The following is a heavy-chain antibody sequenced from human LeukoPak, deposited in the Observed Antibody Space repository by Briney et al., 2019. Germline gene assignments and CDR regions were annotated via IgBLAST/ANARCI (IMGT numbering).Heavy chain of an antibody. CDR3: RRGGSWPDY. J-gene: IGHJ4*02. V-gene: IGHV4-30-2*02. CDR2: IYQSGST. CDR1: GGSISSGGYS. Sequence: SQTLSLTCTVSGGSISSGGYSWSWIRQPPGKGLEWIGYIYQSGSTYYNPSLKSRVTISVDRSKNQFSLKMVSVTAADTALYYCRRGGSWPDYWGQGTLVTVSS.